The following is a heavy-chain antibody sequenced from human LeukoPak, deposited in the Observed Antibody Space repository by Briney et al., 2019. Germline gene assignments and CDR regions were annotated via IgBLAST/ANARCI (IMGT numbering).Heavy chain of an antibody. J-gene: IGHJ4*02. CDR1: GFTFSSYA. CDR3: AKAGGNWVNYYFDY. D-gene: IGHD7-27*01. Sequence: GGSLRLSCAASGFTFSSYAMSWVRQAPGKGLEWVSAVSGSGGSTYYADSVKGRFTISRDNSKNTLYLQMNSLRAEDTAVYYCAKAGGNWVNYYFDYWGQGTLVTVSS. V-gene: IGHV3-23*01. CDR2: VSGSGGST.